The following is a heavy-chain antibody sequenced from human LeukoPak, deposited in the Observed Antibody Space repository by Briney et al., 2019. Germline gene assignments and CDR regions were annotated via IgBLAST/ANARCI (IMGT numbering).Heavy chain of an antibody. CDR1: GGSFSGYY. J-gene: IGHJ4*02. CDR2: INHSEST. D-gene: IGHD3-22*01. Sequence: SETLSLTCAVYGGSFSGYYWSWIRQPPGKGLEWIGEINHSESTNYNPSLKSRVTISVDTSKNQFSLKLSSVTAADTAVYYCARAGYYYDSSGYYSGPPDYWGQGTLVTVSS. CDR3: ARAGYYYDSSGYYSGPPDY. V-gene: IGHV4-34*01.